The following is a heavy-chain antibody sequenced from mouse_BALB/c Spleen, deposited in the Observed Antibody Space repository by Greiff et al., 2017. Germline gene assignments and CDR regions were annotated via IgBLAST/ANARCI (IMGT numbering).Heavy chain of an antibody. CDR1: GYTFTSYW. CDR2: IYPGDGDT. Sequence: VKLVESGAELARPGASVKLSCKASGYTFTSYWMQWVKQRPGQGLEWIGAIYPGDGDTRYTQKFKGKATLTADKSSSTAYMQLSSLASEDSAVYYCASSNYYGSFDYWGQGTTLTVSS. CDR3: ASSNYYGSFDY. V-gene: IGHV1-87*01. D-gene: IGHD1-2*01. J-gene: IGHJ2*01.